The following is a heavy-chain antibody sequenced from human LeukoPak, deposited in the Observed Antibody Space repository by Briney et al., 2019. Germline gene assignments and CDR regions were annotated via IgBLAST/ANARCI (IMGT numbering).Heavy chain of an antibody. CDR3: AREAPYYDFWSGYETNAFDI. D-gene: IGHD3-3*01. Sequence: TGGSLRLSCAASGFSFSIYSMKWVRQAPGKGLEWVSSISSSSSDIYYADSVKGRFTISRDNAKSSLYLQVNSLRAEDTAVYYCAREAPYYDFWSGYETNAFDIWGQGTMVTVSS. V-gene: IGHV3-21*01. CDR1: GFSFSIYS. CDR2: ISSSSSDI. J-gene: IGHJ3*02.